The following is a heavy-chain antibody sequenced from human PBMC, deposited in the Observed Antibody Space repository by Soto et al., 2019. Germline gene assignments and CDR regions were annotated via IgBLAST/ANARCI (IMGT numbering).Heavy chain of an antibody. CDR1: GGSISSGGYY. Sequence: QVQLQESGPGLVKPSQTLSLTCTVSGGSISSGGYYWSWIRQHPGKGLEWIGYIYYRGSTYYNPSLRSRGTISVDTSKNQFPLKLSFVTAADTAVYYCARSGYRYGPHPLLYWGQGTLVTVSS. D-gene: IGHD5-18*01. CDR3: ARSGYRYGPHPLLY. CDR2: IYYRGST. V-gene: IGHV4-31*03. J-gene: IGHJ4*02.